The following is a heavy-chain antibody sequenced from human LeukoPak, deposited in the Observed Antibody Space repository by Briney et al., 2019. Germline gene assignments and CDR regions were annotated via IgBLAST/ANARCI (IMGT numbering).Heavy chain of an antibody. D-gene: IGHD3-22*01. CDR1: GYTFTNYE. CDR3: ARVAYYYDSAGKSLKFFYGMDV. Sequence: GASVKVSCKASGYTFTNYEINWVRQGTGQGLEWLGWMNPSSGNTGYAQKFQGRVTMTRVTSISTAYMELSSLRSEDTAVYYCARVAYYYDSAGKSLKFFYGMDVWGQGTTVTVSS. J-gene: IGHJ6*02. V-gene: IGHV1-8*01. CDR2: MNPSSGNT.